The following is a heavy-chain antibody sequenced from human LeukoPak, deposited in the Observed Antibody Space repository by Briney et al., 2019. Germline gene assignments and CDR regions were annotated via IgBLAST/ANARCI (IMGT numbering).Heavy chain of an antibody. Sequence: PGGSLRLSCAASGFTVSSTYMSWVRQAPGQGLEWVSLLYSSGNTFYAESVQGRFTISRDNSKNTLYLQMNSLRAVDTAIYYCARDSSSFPNYFDFWGQGTLVTLSS. CDR1: GFTVSSTY. V-gene: IGHV3-53*01. CDR2: LYSSGNT. CDR3: ARDSSSFPNYFDF. D-gene: IGHD3-3*02. J-gene: IGHJ4*02.